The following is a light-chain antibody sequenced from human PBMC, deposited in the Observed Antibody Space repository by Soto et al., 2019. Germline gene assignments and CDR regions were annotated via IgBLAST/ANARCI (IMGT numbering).Light chain of an antibody. CDR1: SSNIGAGYD. CDR2: VNS. J-gene: IGLJ2*01. V-gene: IGLV1-40*01. Sequence: QSVLTQPPSVSGAPGQRVTISCTGSSSNIGAGYDVHWYQQLPGTAPKLLIYVNSNRPSGVPDRFSGSKSGTSASLAITGLQAEDEADSYCQSYDSSLSGSLFGGGTKLTVL. CDR3: QSYDSSLSGSL.